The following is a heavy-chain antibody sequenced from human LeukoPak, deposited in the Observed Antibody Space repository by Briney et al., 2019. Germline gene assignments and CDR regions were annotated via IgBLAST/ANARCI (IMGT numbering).Heavy chain of an antibody. J-gene: IGHJ4*02. CDR1: GFTISDSA. V-gene: IGHV3-23*01. CDR3: ARDIELSC. D-gene: IGHD1-26*01. Sequence: GGSLRLSCEASGFTISDSAMSWVRQASGRGLEWVSLISASGGNSYYADPVKGRFTVSRDSSKNTLHLQMNSLRAEDTAVYYCARDIELSCWGQGTLVTVSS. CDR2: ISASGGNS.